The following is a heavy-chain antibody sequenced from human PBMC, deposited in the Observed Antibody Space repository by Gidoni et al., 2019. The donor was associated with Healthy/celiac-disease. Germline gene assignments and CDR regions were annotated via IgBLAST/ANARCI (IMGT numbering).Heavy chain of an antibody. J-gene: IGHJ6*02. V-gene: IGHV3-21*01. D-gene: IGHD3-22*01. Sequence: EVQLVESGGGLVKPGGSLRLSCAASGFTFSSYSMNWVRQAPGKGLEWVSSISSSSSYIYYADSVKGRFTISRDNAKNSLYLQMNSLRAEDTAVYYCARPGKVVITTAYYYGMDVWGQGTTVTVSS. CDR1: GFTFSSYS. CDR2: ISSSSSYI. CDR3: ARPGKVVITTAYYYGMDV.